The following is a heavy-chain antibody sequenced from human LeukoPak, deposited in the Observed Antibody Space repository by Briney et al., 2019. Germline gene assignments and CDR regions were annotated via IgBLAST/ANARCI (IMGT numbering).Heavy chain of an antibody. CDR2: ISSSSSYI. CDR1: GFTFSSYS. D-gene: IGHD4-17*01. J-gene: IGHJ4*02. Sequence: PGGSLRLSCAASGFTFSSYSMNWVRQPPGKGLEWVSSISSSSSYIYYADSVKGRFTISRDNAKNSLYLQMNSLRAEDTAVYYCARMEDYGDSKSDYWGQGTLVTVSS. V-gene: IGHV3-21*01. CDR3: ARMEDYGDSKSDY.